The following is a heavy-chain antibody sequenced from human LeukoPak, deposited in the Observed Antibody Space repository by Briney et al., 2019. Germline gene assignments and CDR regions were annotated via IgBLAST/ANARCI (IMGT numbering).Heavy chain of an antibody. CDR1: GGSISSGSYY. CDR3: AREDYDILTGALDY. J-gene: IGHJ4*02. Sequence: PSQTLSLTCTVSGGSISSGSYYWNWIRQPAGKGLEWIGRIYTSGSTNYNPSLKSRVTISVDTSKNQFSLKLSSVTAADTAVYYCAREDYDILTGALDYWGQGTLVTVSS. D-gene: IGHD3-9*01. V-gene: IGHV4-61*02. CDR2: IYTSGST.